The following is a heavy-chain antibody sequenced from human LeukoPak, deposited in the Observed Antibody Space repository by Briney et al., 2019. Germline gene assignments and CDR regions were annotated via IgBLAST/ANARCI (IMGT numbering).Heavy chain of an antibody. CDR1: GGSISSYH. CDR2: IYYTGST. Sequence: KASETLSLTCTVSGGSISSYHWSWIRQPPGKGLRWIGHIYYTGSTSYNPSLKSRLTISLDTSKNQFSLKLSSVTAADTAVYYCTRSLGVVIHGGMDVWGQGTTVTVSS. V-gene: IGHV4-59*01. D-gene: IGHD3-3*01. J-gene: IGHJ6*02. CDR3: TRSLGVVIHGGMDV.